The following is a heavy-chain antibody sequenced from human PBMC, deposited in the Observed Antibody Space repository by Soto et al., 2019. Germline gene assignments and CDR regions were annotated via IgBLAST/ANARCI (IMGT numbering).Heavy chain of an antibody. V-gene: IGHV4-34*01. CDR3: ARAAPRYCSGGSCYSGMDY. CDR2: INHSGSS. D-gene: IGHD2-15*01. J-gene: IGHJ4*02. Sequence: ETLSLTYAVYGGSFSGYYWRGFRQPLGKGLEWIGEINHSGSSNYNPSLQSRVTISVDTSKNQFSLKLSSVTAADTAVYYCARAAPRYCSGGSCYSGMDYWGQGTLVTVS. CDR1: GGSFSGYY.